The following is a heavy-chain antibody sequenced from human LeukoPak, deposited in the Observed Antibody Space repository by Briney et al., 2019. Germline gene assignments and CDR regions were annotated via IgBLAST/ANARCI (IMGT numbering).Heavy chain of an antibody. J-gene: IGHJ4*02. V-gene: IGHV3-30*04. D-gene: IGHD2-15*01. CDR3: ARERSGFDY. Sequence: GGSLRLSCAASGFTFSSYAIHWVRQAPGKGLEWVAVISYDGSNKYYADSVKGRFTISRDNSKNTLYLQMNSLRAEDTAVYYCARERSGFDYWGQGTLVTVSS. CDR2: ISYDGSNK. CDR1: GFTFSSYA.